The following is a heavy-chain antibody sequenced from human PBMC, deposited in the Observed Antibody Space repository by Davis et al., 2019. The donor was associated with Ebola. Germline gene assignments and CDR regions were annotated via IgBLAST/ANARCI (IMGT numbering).Heavy chain of an antibody. CDR2: IYYSGST. CDR1: GASISSRSYY. J-gene: IGHJ4*02. Sequence: MPSETLSLTCTVSGASISSRSYYWGWIRQPPGKGLEWIGSIYYSGSTYYNPSLKSRVTISVDTSKNQFSLKLSSVTAADTAVYYCARRVAYYYDSSGYYSLGYFDYWGQGTLVTVSS. D-gene: IGHD3-22*01. V-gene: IGHV4-39*01. CDR3: ARRVAYYYDSSGYYSLGYFDY.